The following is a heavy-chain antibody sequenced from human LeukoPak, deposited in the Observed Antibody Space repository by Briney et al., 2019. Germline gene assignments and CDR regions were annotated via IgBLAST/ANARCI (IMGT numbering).Heavy chain of an antibody. CDR1: RFTFSSYA. J-gene: IGHJ3*02. Sequence: GGSLRLSCAPSRFTFSSYAMHSVRQAPGKGLEWVSLISGDGGSTYYADSVKGRFTISRDNSKNSLYLQMNSLRTDDTALYYWRKDSGSYYWLGQSAFDIWGQGTVVTVSS. CDR3: RKDSGSYYWLGQSAFDI. D-gene: IGHD1-26*01. V-gene: IGHV3-43*02. CDR2: ISGDGGST.